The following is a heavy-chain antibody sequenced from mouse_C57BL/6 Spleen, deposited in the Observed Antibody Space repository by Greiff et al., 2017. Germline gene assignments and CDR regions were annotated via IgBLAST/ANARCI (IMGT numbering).Heavy chain of an antibody. Sequence: EVHLVESGGGLVKPGGSLKLSCAASGFTFSSYAMSWVRQTPEKRLEWVATISDGGSYTYYPDNVKGRFTISRDNAKNNLYLQMSHLKSEDTAMYYCARDERETGSFAYWGQGTLVTVSA. CDR2: ISDGGSYT. V-gene: IGHV5-4*01. CDR3: ARDERETGSFAY. J-gene: IGHJ3*01. D-gene: IGHD4-1*01. CDR1: GFTFSSYA.